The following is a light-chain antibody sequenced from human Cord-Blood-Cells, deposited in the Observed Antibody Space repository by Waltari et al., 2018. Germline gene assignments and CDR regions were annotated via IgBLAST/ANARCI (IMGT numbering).Light chain of an antibody. J-gene: IGLJ1*01. Sequence: QYALTQPASVSGSPGQSITFSCTGTCRDVGGYNLFSWYQQHPSKAPKLMIYEGSKRPSGVSNRFSGSKSGNTASLTISGLQAEDEADYYCCSYAGSSTFVFGTGTKVTVL. CDR1: CRDVGGYNL. CDR3: CSYAGSSTFV. V-gene: IGLV2-23*03. CDR2: EGS.